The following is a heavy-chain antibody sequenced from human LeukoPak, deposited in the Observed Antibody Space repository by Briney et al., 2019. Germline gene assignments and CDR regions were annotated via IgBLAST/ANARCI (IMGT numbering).Heavy chain of an antibody. J-gene: IGHJ4*02. CDR2: ISDSGST. V-gene: IGHV4-59*11. Sequence: SSETLSLTCVVSGGSLSTHHWSWIRQSPGRGLEWIGYISDSGSTNYNPSLKSRVTISVDTSKNQFSLMLSSVTAADTAVYYCVRGYDSSAYYPFNYWGQGTLVTVSS. CDR3: VRGYDSSAYYPFNY. CDR1: GGSLSTHH. D-gene: IGHD3-22*01.